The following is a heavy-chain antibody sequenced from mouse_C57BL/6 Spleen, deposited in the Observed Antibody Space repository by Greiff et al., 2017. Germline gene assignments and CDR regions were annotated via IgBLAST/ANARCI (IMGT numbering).Heavy chain of an antibody. Sequence: EVKLVESGGGLVKPGGSLKLSCAASGFTFSDYGMHWVRQAPEKGLEWVGYISSGSSTIYYADTVKGRFTISRDNAKSTLYLQMTSLRSEDTAMYYCAMNCYDGLGAMDYWGQGTSVTVSS. CDR2: ISSGSSTI. CDR1: GFTFSDYG. V-gene: IGHV5-17*01. J-gene: IGHJ4*01. CDR3: AMNCYDGLGAMDY. D-gene: IGHD2-3*01.